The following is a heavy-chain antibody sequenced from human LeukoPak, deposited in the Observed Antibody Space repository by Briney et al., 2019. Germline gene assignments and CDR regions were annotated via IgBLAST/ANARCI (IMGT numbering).Heavy chain of an antibody. V-gene: IGHV4-30-4*08. J-gene: IGHJ5*02. CDR1: GGSISSGDYY. Sequence: SETLSLTCTVSGGSISSGDYYWSWIRQPPGKGLEWIGYIYYSGSTYYNPSLKSRVTISVDTSKNQFSLKLSSVTAADTAVYYCASGRGYSSSSRRFDPWGQGTPVTVSS. CDR2: IYYSGST. CDR3: ASGRGYSSSSRRFDP. D-gene: IGHD6-6*01.